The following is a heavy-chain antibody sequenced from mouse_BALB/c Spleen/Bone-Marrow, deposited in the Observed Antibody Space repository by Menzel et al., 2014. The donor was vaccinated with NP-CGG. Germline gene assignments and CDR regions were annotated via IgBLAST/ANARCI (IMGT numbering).Heavy chain of an antibody. V-gene: IGHV5-6-3*01. Sequence: DVKLVESGGGLVQPGGSLKLSCAASGFTFSSYGMSWVRQTPDKRLELVATINSNGGSTYYPDSVKGRFTISRDNAKNTLYLQMSSLKSEDTAMCYCARGLGFFDYWGQGTTLTVSS. CDR1: GFTFSSYG. CDR3: ARGLGFFDY. D-gene: IGHD4-1*01. J-gene: IGHJ2*01. CDR2: INSNGGST.